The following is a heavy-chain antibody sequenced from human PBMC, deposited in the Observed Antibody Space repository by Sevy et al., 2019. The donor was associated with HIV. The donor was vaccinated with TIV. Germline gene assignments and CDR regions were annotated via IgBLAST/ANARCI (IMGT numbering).Heavy chain of an antibody. V-gene: IGHV3-48*02. D-gene: IGHD2-21*02. CDR2: ISGNSAAI. Sequence: GGSLRLSCAASGFTFSRYSMNWVRQAPGKGLEWISYISGNSAAIYYAVSVKGRFTVSRDNDNDALYLQLNSLRYDDTALYYCARGPDCGGDCDIGFYYPLDVWGQGTTVTVSS. CDR3: ARGPDCGGDCDIGFYYPLDV. J-gene: IGHJ6*02. CDR1: GFTFSRYS.